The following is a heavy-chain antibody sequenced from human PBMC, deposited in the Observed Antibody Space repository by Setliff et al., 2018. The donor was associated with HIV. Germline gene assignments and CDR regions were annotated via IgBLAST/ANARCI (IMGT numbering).Heavy chain of an antibody. CDR2: IMPMFGTA. CDR3: ARDAGYSGSAWDI. J-gene: IGHJ4*02. V-gene: IGHV1-69*13. D-gene: IGHD5-12*01. Sequence: SVKVSCKASGGTSSNYAITWVRQAPGQGLEWMGKIMPMFGTANYAQRFRGRVTITADEVASTVYLELSSLRSEDTAIYYCARDAGYSGSAWDIWGQGTLVTVSS. CDR1: GGTSSNYA.